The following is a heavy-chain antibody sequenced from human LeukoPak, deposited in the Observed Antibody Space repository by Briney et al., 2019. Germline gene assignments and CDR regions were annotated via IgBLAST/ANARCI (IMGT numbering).Heavy chain of an antibody. Sequence: ASVKVSCKASGYTFTSYGISWVRQAPGQGLEWMGWISAYNGNTNYAQKLQGRVTMTTDTSTSTAYMELRSLRSDDTAVYYCARDLPAYSYGPINYYDSSGYYRRFDYWGQGTLVTVSS. CDR1: GYTFTSYG. J-gene: IGHJ4*02. D-gene: IGHD3-22*01. CDR3: ARDLPAYSYGPINYYDSSGYYRRFDY. CDR2: ISAYNGNT. V-gene: IGHV1-18*01.